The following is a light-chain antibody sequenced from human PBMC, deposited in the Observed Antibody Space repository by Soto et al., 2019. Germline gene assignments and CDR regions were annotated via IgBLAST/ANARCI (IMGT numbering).Light chain of an antibody. J-gene: IGLJ1*01. Sequence: QSALTQPPSASGSPGQSVTISCTGTNSDVGGYDLVSWYQQHPGKAPKLMIYEVNKRPSGVPDRFSGSKSGNTASLTVSGLQAEDEADYYCSSYAGSSNVFGTGTKLTVL. V-gene: IGLV2-8*01. CDR2: EVN. CDR3: SSYAGSSNV. CDR1: NSDVGGYDL.